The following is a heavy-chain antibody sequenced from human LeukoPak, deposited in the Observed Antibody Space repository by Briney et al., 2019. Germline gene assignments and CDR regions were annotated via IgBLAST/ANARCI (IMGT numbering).Heavy chain of an antibody. CDR3: AIDPNWGTHS. J-gene: IGHJ4*02. CDR2: IGNNGGGI. V-gene: IGHV3-23*01. Sequence: GGSLRLSCAASGFTFSTYTMYWVRHPPGKRLEWVSIIGNNGGGIHYADSVKGRFTTSRDNFKNALYLQMNSLRVEDTAVYYCAIDPNWGTHSWGQGVLVTVSS. D-gene: IGHD7-27*01. CDR1: GFTFSTYT.